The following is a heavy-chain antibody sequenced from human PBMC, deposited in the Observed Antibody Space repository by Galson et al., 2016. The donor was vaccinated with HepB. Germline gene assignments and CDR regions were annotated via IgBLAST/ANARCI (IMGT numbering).Heavy chain of an antibody. V-gene: IGHV3-53*01. J-gene: IGHJ5*02. CDR3: ARGPVVTYYSGPTWFDP. Sequence: SLRLSCAVSGFGVGSTYMNWVRQAPGEGLEWASVIYSNGRTYYADPVRGRFTVSRDRSKNILYLQMNSLRVEDTAVYYCARGPVVTYYSGPTWFDPWGQGTLVAGSS. CDR1: GFGVGSTY. CDR2: IYSNGRT. D-gene: IGHD3-22*01.